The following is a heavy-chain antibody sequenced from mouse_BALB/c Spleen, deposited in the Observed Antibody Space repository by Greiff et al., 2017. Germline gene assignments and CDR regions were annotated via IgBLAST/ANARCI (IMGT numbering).Heavy chain of an antibody. J-gene: IGHJ4*01. Sequence: EVMLVESGGGLVQPGGSLKLSCAASGFTFSSYTMSWVRQTPEKRLEWVAYISNGGGSTYYPDTVKGRFTISRDNAKNTLYLQMSSLKSEDTAMYYCARQYGNDYAMDYWGQGTSVTVSS. CDR1: GFTFSSYT. V-gene: IGHV5-12-2*01. CDR2: ISNGGGST. CDR3: ARQYGNDYAMDY. D-gene: IGHD2-10*02.